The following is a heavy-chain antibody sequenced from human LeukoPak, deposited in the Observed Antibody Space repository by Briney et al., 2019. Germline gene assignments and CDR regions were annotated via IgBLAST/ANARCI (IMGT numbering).Heavy chain of an antibody. Sequence: GASVKVSCKASGYTFTNFDINWVRQATGQGLEWMGWMNPHSGNTGYAQKFQGRVTMTRSTSISTAYMELTSLRSEDTAAYYCARVGRAFSGSYYGYWGQGTLVTVSS. J-gene: IGHJ4*02. CDR2: MNPHSGNT. D-gene: IGHD1-26*01. CDR1: GYTFTNFD. V-gene: IGHV1-8*02. CDR3: ARVGRAFSGSYYGY.